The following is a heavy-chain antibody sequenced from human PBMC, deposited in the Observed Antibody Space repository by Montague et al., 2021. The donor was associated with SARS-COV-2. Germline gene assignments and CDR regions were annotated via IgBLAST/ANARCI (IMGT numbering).Heavy chain of an antibody. V-gene: IGHV6-1*01. CDR1: GDSVAGNRAA. D-gene: IGHD6-13*01. CDR2: TYYRSKRYY. CDR3: ARDPRYSLSWSFDY. Sequence: CAISGDSVAGNRAAWDGNRQAPSRGLEWLGRTYYRSKRYYDYAVXVKSRMTISPDTSKNQFSLQLSSVTPEDRAVYYCARDPRYSLSWSFDYWGQGTLVTVSS. J-gene: IGHJ4*02.